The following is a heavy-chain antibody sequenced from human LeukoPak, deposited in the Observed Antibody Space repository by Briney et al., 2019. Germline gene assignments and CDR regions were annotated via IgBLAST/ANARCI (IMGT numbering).Heavy chain of an antibody. Sequence: GASVKVSCKTSGYTFTSYYMHWVRQAPGQGLEWMGIINPSGGSTSYAQKFQGRVTMTRDMSTSTVYLELSSLRSEDTAVYYCARADVDTTMPPSPQIDYWGQGTLVTVSS. V-gene: IGHV1-46*01. CDR1: GYTFTSYY. J-gene: IGHJ4*02. CDR3: ARADVDTTMPPSPQIDY. D-gene: IGHD5-18*01. CDR2: INPSGGST.